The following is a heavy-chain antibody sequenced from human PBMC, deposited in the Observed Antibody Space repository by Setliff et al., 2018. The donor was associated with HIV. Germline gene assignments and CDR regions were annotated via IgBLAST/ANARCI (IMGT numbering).Heavy chain of an antibody. J-gene: IGHJ3*01. CDR3: ARVNSDAFDV. Sequence: ASVKVSCKASGYTFTGYAISWVRQAPGQGLEWLGWISAYNGDTNYAQKVQGRVSMTIDTSTSTAYMELSSLRSEDTAVYYCARVNSDAFDVWGQGTKVTVSS. CDR2: ISAYNGDT. CDR1: GYTFTGYA. V-gene: IGHV1-18*01.